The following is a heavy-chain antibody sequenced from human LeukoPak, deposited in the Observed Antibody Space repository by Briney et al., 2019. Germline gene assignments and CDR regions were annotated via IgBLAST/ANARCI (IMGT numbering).Heavy chain of an antibody. D-gene: IGHD3-10*01. CDR2: INPNSGGT. CDR1: GYTFTGYY. J-gene: IGHJ5*02. CDR3: ARDLVRGVIKVFDP. Sequence: ATVTVSCKASGYTFTGYYMHWVRQAPGQGLEWMGRINPNSGGTNYAQKFQGRVTMTRDTSISTAYMELSRLRSDDTAVYYCARDLVRGVIKVFDPWGQGTLVTASS. V-gene: IGHV1-2*06.